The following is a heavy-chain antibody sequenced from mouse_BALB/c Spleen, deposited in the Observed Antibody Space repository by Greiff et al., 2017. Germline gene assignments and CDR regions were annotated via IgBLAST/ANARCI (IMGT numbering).Heavy chain of an antibody. CDR3: ARKEWLLDYYAMDY. D-gene: IGHD2-3*01. V-gene: IGHV1-18*01. CDR2: INPNNGGT. J-gene: IGHJ4*01. Sequence: EVQLQESGPELVKPGASVKIPCKASGYTFTDYNMDWVKQSHGKSLEWIGDINPNNGGTIYNQKFKGKATLTVDKSSSTAYMELRSLTSEDTAVYYCARKEWLLDYYAMDYWGQGTSVTVSS. CDR1: GYTFTDYN.